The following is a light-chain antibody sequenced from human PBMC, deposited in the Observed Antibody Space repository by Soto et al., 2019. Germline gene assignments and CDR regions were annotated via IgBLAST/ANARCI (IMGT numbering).Light chain of an antibody. J-gene: IGLJ2*01. CDR3: CSYAGSRV. V-gene: IGLV2-23*01. CDR2: EGS. CDR1: SSDVGSYNL. Sequence: SALTQPASVSGSPGQSITISCTGTSSDVGSYNLVSWYQQHPGKAPKLMIYEGSKRPSGVSNRFSGSKSGNTASLTISGLQAEDEADYYCCSYAGSRVFGGGTQLTV.